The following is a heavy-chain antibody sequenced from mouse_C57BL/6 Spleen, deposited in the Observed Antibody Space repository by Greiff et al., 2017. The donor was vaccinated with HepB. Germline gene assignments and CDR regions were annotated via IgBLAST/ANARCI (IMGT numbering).Heavy chain of an antibody. CDR1: GFTFSNYW. CDR3: TKDSDGFFAY. D-gene: IGHD2-3*01. V-gene: IGHV6-3*01. J-gene: IGHJ3*01. CDR2: IRLKSDNYAT. Sequence: EVKLVESGGGLVQPGGSMKLSCVASGFTFSNYWMNWVRQSPEKGLEWVAQIRLKSDNYATHYAESVKGRFTISRDDSKSSVYLQMNNLRAEDTGIYYCTKDSDGFFAYWGQGTLVTVSA.